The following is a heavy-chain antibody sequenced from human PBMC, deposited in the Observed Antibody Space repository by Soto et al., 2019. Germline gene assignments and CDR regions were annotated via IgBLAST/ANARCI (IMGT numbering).Heavy chain of an antibody. J-gene: IGHJ4*02. CDR3: VADLPGVRTNWGFDY. Sequence: EVQLVESGGGFVEPGGSLRLSCVGSGLTLSHAWMTWVRQAPGKGLEWVGRIKTKVEGGTMDYAAPVKGKFSVSRDDSENTFYLRMGSLHSEDTVMYYGVADLPGVRTNWGFDYWGQGTLVPVSS. CDR2: IKTKVEGGTM. D-gene: IGHD7-27*01. V-gene: IGHV3-15*07. CDR1: GLTLSHAW.